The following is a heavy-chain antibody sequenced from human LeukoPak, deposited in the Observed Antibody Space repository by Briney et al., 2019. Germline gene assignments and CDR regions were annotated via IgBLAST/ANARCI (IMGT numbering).Heavy chain of an antibody. V-gene: IGHV4-59*01. CDR3: ARDRPAANWFDP. D-gene: IGHD2-2*01. Sequence: PSETLSLTCTVSGGSISSYYWSWIRQPPGKGLEWIGNIYYSGSTNYNPSLKSRVTISVDTSKNQFSLKQSSVTAADTAVYYCARDRPAANWFDPWGQGTLVTVSS. CDR1: GGSISSYY. CDR2: IYYSGST. J-gene: IGHJ5*02.